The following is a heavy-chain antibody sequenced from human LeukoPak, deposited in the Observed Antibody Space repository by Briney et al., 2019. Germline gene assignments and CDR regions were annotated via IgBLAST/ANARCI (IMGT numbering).Heavy chain of an antibody. CDR1: GFTFSTYA. J-gene: IGHJ6*02. CDR2: ISYDGSNK. D-gene: IGHD6-19*01. CDR3: ARDRAVAGTSFGPGPEYYYYYGMDV. Sequence: PGGSLRLSCAASGFTFSTYAMHWVRQGPGKGLEWVAVISYDGSNKYYADSVKGRFTISRDNAKNSLYLQMNSLRAEDTAVYYCARDRAVAGTSFGPGPEYYYYYGMDVWDQGTTVTVTS. V-gene: IGHV3-30-3*01.